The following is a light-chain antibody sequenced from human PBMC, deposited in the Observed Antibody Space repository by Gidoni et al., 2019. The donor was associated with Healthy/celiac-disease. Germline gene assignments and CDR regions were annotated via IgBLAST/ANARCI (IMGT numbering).Light chain of an antibody. J-gene: IGKJ4*01. CDR1: QSVSSSY. CDR2: GAS. CDR3: QQYNNWPPLT. Sequence: EIVLTQSPGTLSLSPGERATLPCRASQSVSSSYLAWYQQKPGQAPRLLIYGASSRATGIPDRFSGSGSGTDFTLTISSLQSEDFAVYYCQQYNNWPPLTFGGETKVEIK. V-gene: IGKV3-20*01.